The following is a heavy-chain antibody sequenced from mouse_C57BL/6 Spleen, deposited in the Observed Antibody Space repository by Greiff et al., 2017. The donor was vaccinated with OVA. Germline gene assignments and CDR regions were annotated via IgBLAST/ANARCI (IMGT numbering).Heavy chain of an antibody. V-gene: IGHV8-12*01. CDR2: IYWDDDK. D-gene: IGHD1-1*01. J-gene: IGHJ1*03. CDR3: ARRGDYYGSSHWYFDV. Sequence: VKLVESGPGILQSSQTLSLTCSFSGFSLSTSGMGVSWIRQPSGKGLEWLAHIYWDDDKRFNPSLKSRLTISKDTSRNQVFLKITSVDTADTATYYCARRGDYYGSSHWYFDVWGTGTTVTVAS. CDR1: GFSLSTSGMG.